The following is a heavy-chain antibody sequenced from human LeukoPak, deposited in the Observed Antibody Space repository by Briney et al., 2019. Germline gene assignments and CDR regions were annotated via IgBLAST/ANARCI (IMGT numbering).Heavy chain of an antibody. CDR3: ARYGSSWSVDV. D-gene: IGHD6-13*01. CDR2: ISYSSSAI. Sequence: PGGSLRLSCAASGSTFSTYSMNWVRQAPGKGLEWVSYISYSSSAIYYADSVKGRFTISRDNSKDTLYLQMNSLRAEDTAVYYCARYGSSWSVDVWGQGTTVTVSS. CDR1: GSTFSTYS. V-gene: IGHV3-48*01. J-gene: IGHJ6*02.